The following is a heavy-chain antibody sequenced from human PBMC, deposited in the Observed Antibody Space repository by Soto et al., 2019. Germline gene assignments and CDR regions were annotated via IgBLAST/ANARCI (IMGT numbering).Heavy chain of an antibody. J-gene: IGHJ4*02. D-gene: IGHD3-10*01. Sequence: XETLALRCAVGGGSISGYYWSWIRQPPGRGLEWIGYIYYSGSTNYNPSLKSRVTISVDTSKNQFSLKLSSVTAADTAVYYCARTLWFGAGYYFDYWGQGPLVTVSS. V-gene: IGHV4-59*01. CDR3: ARTLWFGAGYYFDY. CDR1: GGSISGYY. CDR2: IYYSGST.